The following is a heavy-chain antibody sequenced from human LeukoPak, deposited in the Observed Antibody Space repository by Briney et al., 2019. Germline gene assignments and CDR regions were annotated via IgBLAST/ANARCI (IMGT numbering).Heavy chain of an antibody. Sequence: GGSLRLSCAASGFTFSSYWMSWVRPAPGKGLEWVANIKQDGSEKYYVDSVKGRFTISRDNAKNSLYLQMNSLRAEDTAVYYCARLDYGDSLGPGAFDICGQGTMVTVSS. J-gene: IGHJ3*02. CDR3: ARLDYGDSLGPGAFDI. V-gene: IGHV3-7*01. D-gene: IGHD4-17*01. CDR2: IKQDGSEK. CDR1: GFTFSSYW.